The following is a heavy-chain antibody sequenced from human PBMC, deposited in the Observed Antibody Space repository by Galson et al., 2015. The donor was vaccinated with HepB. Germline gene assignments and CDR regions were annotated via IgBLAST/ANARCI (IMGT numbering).Heavy chain of an antibody. CDR2: IYSGGST. V-gene: IGHV3-53*01. CDR1: GFTVSSNY. J-gene: IGHJ4*02. CDR3: ARDSSGSYRQYFDY. D-gene: IGHD1-26*01. Sequence: SLRLSCAASGFTVSSNYMSWVRQAPGKGLEWVSVIYSGGSTYYADSVRGRFTISRDNSKNTLYLQMNSLRAEDTAVYYCARDSSGSYRQYFDYWGQGTLVTVSS.